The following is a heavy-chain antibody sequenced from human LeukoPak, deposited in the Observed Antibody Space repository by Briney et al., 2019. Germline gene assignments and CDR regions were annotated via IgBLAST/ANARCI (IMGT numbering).Heavy chain of an antibody. CDR1: EFTVSNNS. CDR2: IYTGGST. D-gene: IGHD7-27*01. Sequence: PGGSLRLSCAASEFTVSNNSMSWVRQAPGKGLEWVSVIYTGGSTYFADSVKGRFSISRDISKNTLYLQMNGLRAEDTAMYYCARLSGRLGIQDDFDYWGQGTLVTVSS. J-gene: IGHJ4*02. CDR3: ARLSGRLGIQDDFDY. V-gene: IGHV3-53*01.